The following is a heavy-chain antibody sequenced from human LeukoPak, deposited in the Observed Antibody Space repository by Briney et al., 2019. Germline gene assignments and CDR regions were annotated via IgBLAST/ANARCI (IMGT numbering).Heavy chain of an antibody. CDR1: GGSFSGYY. V-gene: IGHV4-34*01. J-gene: IGHJ5*02. D-gene: IGHD3-22*01. Sequence: SETLSLTCAVYGGSFSGYYWSWIRQPPGKGLEWIGSIYYSGSTYYNPSLKSRVTISVDTSKNQFSLKLSSVTAADTAVYYCARGIDYDSSGYYYSDWFDPWGQGTLVTVSS. CDR2: IYYSGST. CDR3: ARGIDYDSSGYYYSDWFDP.